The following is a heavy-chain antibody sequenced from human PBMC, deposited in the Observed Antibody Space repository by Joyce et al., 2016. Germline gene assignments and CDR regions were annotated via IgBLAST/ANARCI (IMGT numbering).Heavy chain of an antibody. J-gene: IGHJ4*02. D-gene: IGHD2/OR15-2a*01. Sequence: QLHLQESGPGLVKPSETLSLNCTVSGASIRGSPYYWAWIRQSPGLGLEWIGGRYYSGITYYNPSLKSRVTISVDTSKNQFSLTLTSMTAADTAVYFCARDTSPRSVDSWGQGTLVSVSS. V-gene: IGHV4-39*07. CDR3: ARDTSPRSVDS. CDR2: RYYSGIT. CDR1: GASIRGSPYY.